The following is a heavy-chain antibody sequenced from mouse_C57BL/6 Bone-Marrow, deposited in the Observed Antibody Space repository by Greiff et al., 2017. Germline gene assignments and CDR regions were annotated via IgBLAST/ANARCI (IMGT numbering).Heavy chain of an antibody. CDR3: ARFDDYDGSYAMDY. D-gene: IGHD2-4*01. J-gene: IGHJ4*01. CDR2: IDPNSGGT. V-gene: IGHV1-62-3*01. Sequence: QVQLKQPGAELVKPGASVKLSCKASGYTFTSYWMHWVKQRPGRGLEWIGRIDPNSGGTKYNEKFKSKATFTADTSSTTAYMQLSSLTTEDSAIYYCARFDDYDGSYAMDYWGKGTSVTVSS. CDR1: GYTFTSYW.